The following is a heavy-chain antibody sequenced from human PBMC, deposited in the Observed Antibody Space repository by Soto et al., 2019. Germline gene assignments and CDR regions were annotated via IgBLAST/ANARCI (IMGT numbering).Heavy chain of an antibody. CDR1: GGSISSGGYS. CDR3: ARGDFWSGYHPMTYGMDI. Sequence: TSETLSLTCAVSGGSISSGGYSWSWIRQPPGKGLEWIGYIYHSGSTYYNPSLKSRVTISVDRSKNQFSLKLSSVTAADTAVYYCARGDFWSGYHPMTYGMDIWGQGTTVTVSS. CDR2: IYHSGST. V-gene: IGHV4-30-2*01. D-gene: IGHD3-3*01. J-gene: IGHJ6*02.